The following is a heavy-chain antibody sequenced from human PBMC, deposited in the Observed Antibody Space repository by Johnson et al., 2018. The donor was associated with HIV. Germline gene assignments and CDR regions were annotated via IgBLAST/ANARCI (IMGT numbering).Heavy chain of an antibody. CDR1: GFTVSRNY. CDR2: IYSGGTT. CDR3: AREALPRGLQSSFGGAFDI. J-gene: IGHJ3*02. D-gene: IGHD3-16*01. Sequence: MHLVESGGGLVQPGGSLRLSCAASGFTVSRNYMSWVRQAPGKGLEWVSVIYSGGTTYYADSVKGRFTISRDTSENTVHLQMNDLRAEDTAVYYCAREALPRGLQSSFGGAFDIWGQGTLVTVSS. V-gene: IGHV3-66*01.